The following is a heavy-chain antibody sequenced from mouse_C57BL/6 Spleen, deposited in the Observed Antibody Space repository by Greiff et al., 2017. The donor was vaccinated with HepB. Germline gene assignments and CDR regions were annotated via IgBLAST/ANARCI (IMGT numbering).Heavy chain of an antibody. CDR1: GYTFTSYW. CDR3: ARDEDFDY. Sequence: VQLQQPGAELVRPGTSVKLSCKASGYTFTSYWMHWVKQRPGQGLEWIGVIDPSDSYTNYNQKFKGKATLTVDTSSSTAYMQLSSLTSEDSAVYYCARDEDFDYWGQGTTLTVSS. J-gene: IGHJ2*01. V-gene: IGHV1-59*01. CDR2: IDPSDSYT.